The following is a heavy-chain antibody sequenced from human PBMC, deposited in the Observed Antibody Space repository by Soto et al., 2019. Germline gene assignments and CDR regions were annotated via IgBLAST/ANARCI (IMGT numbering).Heavy chain of an antibody. CDR1: GGTFSSYT. J-gene: IGHJ6*02. Sequence: QVQLVQSGAEVKKPGSSVKVSCKASGGTFSSYTISWVRQAPGQGLEWMGRIIPILGIANYAQKFQGRVKITEDKSTSTAYMELSSLRSEDTAVYYCARSGSGQRTTNFDYDGMDVWGQGTTVTVSS. D-gene: IGHD1-26*01. V-gene: IGHV1-69*02. CDR2: IIPILGIA. CDR3: ARSGSGQRTTNFDYDGMDV.